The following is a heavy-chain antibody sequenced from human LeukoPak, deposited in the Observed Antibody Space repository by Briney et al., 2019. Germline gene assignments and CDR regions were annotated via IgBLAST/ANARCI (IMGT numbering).Heavy chain of an antibody. CDR2: IYYSGSA. CDR3: TMVPHFDY. V-gene: IGHV4-39*01. CDR1: GGSISSSRYY. D-gene: IGHD3-10*01. J-gene: IGHJ4*02. Sequence: PSETLSLTCTVSGGSISSSRYYWGWIRQPPGKELEWIGSIYYSGSAYYNPSLKSRVTISEDTSKNQFSLKLSSVTAADTAVYYCTMVPHFDYWGQGTLVTVSS.